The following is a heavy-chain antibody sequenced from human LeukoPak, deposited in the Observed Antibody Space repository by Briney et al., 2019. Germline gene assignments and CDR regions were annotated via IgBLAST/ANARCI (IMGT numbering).Heavy chain of an antibody. CDR1: GFTFDDYG. V-gene: IGHV3-20*04. D-gene: IGHD5-18*01. CDR2: INWNGGST. CDR3: AREGGYSRGDYFDY. J-gene: IGHJ4*02. Sequence: GGSLRLSCAASGFTFDDYGMSWVRQAPGKGLEWVSGINWNGGSTGYADSVKGRFTISRDNAKNSLYLRMNSLRAEDTALYYCAREGGYSRGDYFDYWGQGTLVTVSS.